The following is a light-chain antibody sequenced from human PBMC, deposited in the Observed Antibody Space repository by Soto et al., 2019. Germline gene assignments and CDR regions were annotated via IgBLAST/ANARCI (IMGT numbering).Light chain of an antibody. CDR1: QSVSSSY. V-gene: IGKV3-20*01. CDR2: GAS. J-gene: IGKJ3*01. CDR3: QQYGSSPFT. Sequence: EIVLTQSPGTLSLSPGERATLSCRASQSVSSSYLAWYQQKPGQAPRLLIYGASSRATGIPDRFSGSGSGTDFTLNISRLEPEDFAVYYGQQYGSSPFTFGPGTKVDIK.